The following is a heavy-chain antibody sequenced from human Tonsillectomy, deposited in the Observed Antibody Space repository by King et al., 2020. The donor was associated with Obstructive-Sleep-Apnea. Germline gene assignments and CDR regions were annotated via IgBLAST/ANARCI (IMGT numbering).Heavy chain of an antibody. CDR1: AFSFDNYG. CDR2: ISYDGSNR. D-gene: IGHD4-17*01. V-gene: IGHV3-30*18. J-gene: IGHJ6*02. CDR3: AKGSAYGDYEYFYGMDV. Sequence: VQLVESGGGVVQPGRSLRLSCAASAFSFDNYGMHWVRQAPGKGLEWVTVISYDGSNRYYANSVKGRFTISRDNSKNTLYLQMNSLRAEDTAVYYCAKGSAYGDYEYFYGMDVWGQGTTVTVSS.